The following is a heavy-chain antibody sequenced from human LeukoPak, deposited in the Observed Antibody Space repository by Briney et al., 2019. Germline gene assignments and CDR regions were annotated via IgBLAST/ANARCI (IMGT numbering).Heavy chain of an antibody. D-gene: IGHD6-13*01. CDR2: ISCDGNTK. CDR1: GFTFSSHS. J-gene: IGHJ5*02. CDR3: ARERIAATGTGWFDP. V-gene: IGHV3-30*01. Sequence: GGSLRLSCAASGFTFSSHSIHWARQAPGKGRYWLAVISCDGNTKYYADSVKGRFTISRDNSKRTLYLQMDSLRLEDTAVYYCARERIAATGTGWFDPWGQGTLVTVSS.